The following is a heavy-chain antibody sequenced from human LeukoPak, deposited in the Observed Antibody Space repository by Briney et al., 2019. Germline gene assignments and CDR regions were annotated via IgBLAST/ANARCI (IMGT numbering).Heavy chain of an antibody. CDR3: ARRQRYIVVVVAATRGYYFDY. CDR1: GFTFSSYE. D-gene: IGHD2-15*01. J-gene: IGHJ4*02. CDR2: INHSGST. V-gene: IGHV4-34*01. Sequence: GSLRLSCAASGFTFSSYEMNWIRQPPGKGLEWIGEINHSGSTNYNPSLKSRVTISVDTSKNQFSLKLSSVTAADTAVYYCARRQRYIVVVVAATRGYYFDYWGQGTLVTVSS.